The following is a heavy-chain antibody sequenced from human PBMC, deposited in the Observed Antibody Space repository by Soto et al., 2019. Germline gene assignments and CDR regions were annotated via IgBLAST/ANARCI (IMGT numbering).Heavy chain of an antibody. CDR2: IKQDGSEK. D-gene: IGHD6-13*01. CDR3: ARDPTRIAAAGAAAVVLVDY. V-gene: IGHV3-7*03. CDR1: GFTFSSYW. Sequence: EVQLVESGGGLVQPGGSLRLSCAASGFTFSSYWMSWVRQAPGKGLEWVANIKQDGSEKYYVDSVKGRFTISRDNAKNSIYLQMNSLRAEDTAVYYCARDPTRIAAAGAAAVVLVDYSGQGTLVTDSS. J-gene: IGHJ4*02.